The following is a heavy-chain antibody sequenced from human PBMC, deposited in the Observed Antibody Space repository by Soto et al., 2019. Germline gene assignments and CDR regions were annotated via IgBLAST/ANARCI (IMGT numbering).Heavy chain of an antibody. J-gene: IGHJ5*02. D-gene: IGHD1-26*01. V-gene: IGHV4-39*01. Sequence: PSETLSLTCTVSGGSISSSGYYWGWIRQPPGKGLEWIGSIYYSGSTYYNPSLKSRVTISVDTSKNQFSLKLSSVTAADTAVYYCARLGGSYRNWFDPWGQGTLVTVSS. CDR3: ARLGGSYRNWFDP. CDR1: GGSISSSGYY. CDR2: IYYSGST.